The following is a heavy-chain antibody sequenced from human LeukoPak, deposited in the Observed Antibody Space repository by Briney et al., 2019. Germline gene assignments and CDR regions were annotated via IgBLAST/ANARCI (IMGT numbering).Heavy chain of an antibody. V-gene: IGHV4-59*01. Sequence: SETLSLTCTVSGGSISSYYWSWIRQPPGKGLEWIGYIYYSGSTNYKPSLKSRVTISVDTSKNQFSLKLSSVTAADTAVYYCANSIDFDYGDYYFDYWGQGALVTISS. CDR1: GGSISSYY. CDR2: IYYSGST. J-gene: IGHJ4*02. CDR3: ANSIDFDYGDYYFDY. D-gene: IGHD4-17*01.